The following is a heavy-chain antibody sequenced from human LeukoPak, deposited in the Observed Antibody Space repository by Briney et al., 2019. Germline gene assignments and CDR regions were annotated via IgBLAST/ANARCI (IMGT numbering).Heavy chain of an antibody. CDR3: ARDVYGGNSPFDY. V-gene: IGHV4-59*01. CDR1: GGSIISSY. D-gene: IGHD4-23*01. Sequence: TSETLSLTCTVSGGSIISSYWSWIRQPPGKALEWIGYIYYGGSTKYNPSLKSRVTISVDTSKNQFSLKLSSVTAADTAVYYCARDVYGGNSPFDYWGQGTLVTVSS. CDR2: IYYGGST. J-gene: IGHJ4*02.